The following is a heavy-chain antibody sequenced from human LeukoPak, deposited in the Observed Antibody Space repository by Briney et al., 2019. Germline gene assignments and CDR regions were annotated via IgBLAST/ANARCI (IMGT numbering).Heavy chain of an antibody. Sequence: GGSLRLSCAASGFTFSSYAMSWVRQAPGKGLEWVSVITGSGSSRTNYADSVKGRFTVSRDNSKNTLYLQMNSLRAEDTAVYYCAKSPPTPLPYYFDYWGQGTLVTVSS. V-gene: IGHV3-23*01. CDR3: AKSPPTPLPYYFDY. CDR1: GFTFSSYA. J-gene: IGHJ4*02. CDR2: ITGSGSSRT.